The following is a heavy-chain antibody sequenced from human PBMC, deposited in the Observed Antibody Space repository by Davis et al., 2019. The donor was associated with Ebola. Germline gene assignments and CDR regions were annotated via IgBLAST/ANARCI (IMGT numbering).Heavy chain of an antibody. CDR1: GFTFDDYA. D-gene: IGHD4-17*01. CDR2: ISWNSGSI. Sequence: SLKISCAASGFTFDDYAMHWVRQAPGKGLEWVSGISWNSGSIGYADSVKGRFTISRDNAKNSLYLQMNSLRAEDTALYYCAKGSTVTTKIYYFDYWGQGTLVTVSS. CDR3: AKGSTVTTKIYYFDY. V-gene: IGHV3-9*01. J-gene: IGHJ4*02.